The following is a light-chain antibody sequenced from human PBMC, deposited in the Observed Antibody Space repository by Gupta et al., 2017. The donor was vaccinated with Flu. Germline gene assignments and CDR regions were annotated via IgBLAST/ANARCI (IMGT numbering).Light chain of an antibody. CDR1: KRIRSY. CDR3: QQSYTTVT. J-gene: IGKJ3*01. V-gene: IGKV1-39*01. Sequence: SPSLMSASVGDRGTSSCRESKRIRSYLDWEQQKPEQTPKLIIYAASRDKRGGTLRFSGSGELKDFTRTSSRRQKEDCENYYGQQSYTTVTFGHGTNVDIK. CDR2: AAS.